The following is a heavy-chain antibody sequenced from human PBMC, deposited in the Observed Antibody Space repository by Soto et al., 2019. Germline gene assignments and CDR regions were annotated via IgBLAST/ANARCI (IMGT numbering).Heavy chain of an antibody. V-gene: IGHV3-21*01. CDR3: ARYYTSRRGYYVMDV. Sequence: EVQLVESGGGLVKPGGSLRLSCAASGFTFSTYSMNWVRQAPGKGLEWVSSISSSGSYIYYADSVKGRFTISRDNAKNPLSLQMTSLRAEDTAVYYCARYYTSRRGYYVMDVWGQGTTVTVSS. J-gene: IGHJ6*02. CDR2: ISSSGSYI. CDR1: GFTFSTYS. D-gene: IGHD3-3*01.